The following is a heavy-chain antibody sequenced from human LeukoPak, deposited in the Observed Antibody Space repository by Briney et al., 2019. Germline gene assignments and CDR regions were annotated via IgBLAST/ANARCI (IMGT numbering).Heavy chain of an antibody. J-gene: IGHJ4*02. CDR1: GGSISSYY. Sequence: PSETLSLTCTVSGGSISSYYWSWIRQPPGKGLEWIGYIHYSGTTNYNPSLESRVAISVDTSNNQFSLRLSSVTAADTVVYYCLRDTGDVTRPSSERFDYWGQGILVTVSS. V-gene: IGHV4-59*01. D-gene: IGHD2-2*01. CDR2: IHYSGTT. CDR3: LRDTGDVTRPSSERFDY.